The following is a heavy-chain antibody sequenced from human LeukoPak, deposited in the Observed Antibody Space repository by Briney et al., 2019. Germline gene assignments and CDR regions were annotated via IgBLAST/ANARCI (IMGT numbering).Heavy chain of an antibody. D-gene: IGHD3-22*01. V-gene: IGHV1-8*01. CDR3: ARGYTGITMIVVVIGIRTPFDY. CDR1: GYTFTSYD. J-gene: IGHJ4*02. Sequence: ASVKVSCKASGYTFTSYDINWVRQATGQGLEWMGWMNPNSGNTGYAQKFQGRVTMTRNTSISTAYMELSSLRSEDTAVYYCARGYTGITMIVVVIGIRTPFDYWGQGTLVTVSS. CDR2: MNPNSGNT.